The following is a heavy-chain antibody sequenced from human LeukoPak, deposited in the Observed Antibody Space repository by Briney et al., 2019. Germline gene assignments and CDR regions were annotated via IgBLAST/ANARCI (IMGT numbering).Heavy chain of an antibody. V-gene: IGHV3-23*01. D-gene: IGHD4-23*01. CDR2: LSGNGNTI. CDR3: AKALYGGHDY. J-gene: IGHJ4*02. Sequence: PGGSLRLSCAASGFTFSTYAMSWVRQAPGKGLECVSALSGNGNTIYYADSVKGRFTISRDNSKNTLSLQMNSLRAEDTDVYYCAKALYGGHDYWGQGTLVTVSS. CDR1: GFTFSTYA.